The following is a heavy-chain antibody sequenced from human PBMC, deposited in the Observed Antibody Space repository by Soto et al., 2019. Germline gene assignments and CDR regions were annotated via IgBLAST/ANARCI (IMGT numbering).Heavy chain of an antibody. V-gene: IGHV1-2*02. CDR1: GYTFSGFY. Sequence: ASVKVSCKTSGYTFSGFYIHWVRQAPGQGLESMGWIYPDSGGTDYAQKFQGRVTITSDTSASTAYMGLSSLRSEDTAVYFCARGVENIVVVLDVFGYYGMDVWGQGTTVTVSS. D-gene: IGHD2-2*01. CDR2: IYPDSGGT. J-gene: IGHJ6*02. CDR3: ARGVENIVVVLDVFGYYGMDV.